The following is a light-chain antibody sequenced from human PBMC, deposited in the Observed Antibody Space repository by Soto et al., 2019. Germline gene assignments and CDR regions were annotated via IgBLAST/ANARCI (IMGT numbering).Light chain of an antibody. V-gene: IGLV2-14*01. CDR2: DVS. CDR1: SSDVGGYNY. Sequence: QSALTQPASVSGSPGQSITISCTGTSSDVGGYNYVSWYQQHPGKAPKLMIYDVSNRPSGVSNRFSGSKSGNMASLTISGLQDEDEADYYCSSYTSSSTLMVFAGGTKLTVL. J-gene: IGLJ2*01. CDR3: SSYTSSSTLMV.